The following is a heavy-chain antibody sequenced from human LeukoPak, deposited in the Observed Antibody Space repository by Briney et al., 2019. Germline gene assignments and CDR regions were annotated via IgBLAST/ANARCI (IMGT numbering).Heavy chain of an antibody. V-gene: IGHV4-4*07. CDR1: GGSISSYY. D-gene: IGHD3-9*01. Sequence: SETLSLTCTVSGGSISSYYWSWIRQPAGKGLEWIGRIYTSGSTNYNPSLKSRVTMSVDTSKNQFSLKLSSVTAADTAVYYCARDRGDYDILTGYSQYNWFDPWGQGTLVTVSS. CDR2: IYTSGST. CDR3: ARDRGDYDILTGYSQYNWFDP. J-gene: IGHJ5*02.